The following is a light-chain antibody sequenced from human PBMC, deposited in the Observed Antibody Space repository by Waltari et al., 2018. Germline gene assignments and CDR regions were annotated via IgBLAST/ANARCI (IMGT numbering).Light chain of an antibody. V-gene: IGLV3-19*01. Sequence: SSELTQGPDVSVALGQTVKITCQGDSLRTSYASWYQVKPGQAPLLVLFGKEKRPSGIPDRISGYSSGTTSSLTITGARAEEEADYYCHSRKGRDNQVVFGGGTKLTVL. CDR2: GKE. CDR3: HSRKGRDNQVV. CDR1: SLRTSY. J-gene: IGLJ3*02.